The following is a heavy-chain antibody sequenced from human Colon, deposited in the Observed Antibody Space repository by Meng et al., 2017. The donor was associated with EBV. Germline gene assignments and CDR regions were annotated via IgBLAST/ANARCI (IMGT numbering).Heavy chain of an antibody. CDR1: GFNFNDYY. CDR2: ISKMGDGI. CDR3: ARDLGGPRDY. Sequence: QVYRVESGGGFVNPGGSLSLSCAASGFNFNDYYMTWSRQAPGKGLECVAFISKMGDGISYAESVRGRFTISRDSATHSLYLQMNSLRAEDTAVYYCARDLGGPRDYWGQGTLVTVSS. V-gene: IGHV3-11*01. J-gene: IGHJ4*02. D-gene: IGHD6-25*01.